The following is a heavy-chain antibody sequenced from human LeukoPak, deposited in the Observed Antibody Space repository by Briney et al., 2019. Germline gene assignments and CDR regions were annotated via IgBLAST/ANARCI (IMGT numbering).Heavy chain of an antibody. CDR1: GSSISSGGYY. D-gene: IGHD3-3*01. V-gene: IGHV4-30-2*01. Sequence: SETLSLTCTVSGSSISSGGYYWSWIRQPPGKGLEWIGYIYHSGSTYYNPSLKSRVTISVDRSKNQFSLKLSSVTAADTAVYYCARGIHFGQHWGQGTLVTVSS. CDR3: ARGIHFGQH. J-gene: IGHJ1*01. CDR2: IYHSGST.